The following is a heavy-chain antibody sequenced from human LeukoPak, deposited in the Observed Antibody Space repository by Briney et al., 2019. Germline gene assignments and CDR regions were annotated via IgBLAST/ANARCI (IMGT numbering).Heavy chain of an antibody. CDR3: ASVNYDFWSGYYGPPDY. V-gene: IGHV7-4-1*02. Sequence: ASVKVSCKASGYTFTSYAMNWVRQAPGQGLEWMGWINTNTGNPTYAQGFTGRFVFSLDTSVSTAYLQISSLKAEDTAVYYCASVNYDFWSGYYGPPDYWGQGTLVTVSS. CDR1: GYTFTSYA. D-gene: IGHD3-3*01. J-gene: IGHJ4*02. CDR2: INTNTGNP.